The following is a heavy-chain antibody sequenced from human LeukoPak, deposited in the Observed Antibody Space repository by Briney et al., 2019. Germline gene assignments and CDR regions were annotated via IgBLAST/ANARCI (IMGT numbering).Heavy chain of an antibody. Sequence: GGSLRLSCAASGFTFSSYGMHWVRQAPGKGLEWVAVISYDGSNKYYADSVKGRFTISRDNSKNTLYLQMNSLRAEDTAVYYCAKVLDYYDSSGAFDYWGQGTLVTVSS. V-gene: IGHV3-30*18. CDR2: ISYDGSNK. CDR1: GFTFSSYG. J-gene: IGHJ4*02. CDR3: AKVLDYYDSSGAFDY. D-gene: IGHD3-22*01.